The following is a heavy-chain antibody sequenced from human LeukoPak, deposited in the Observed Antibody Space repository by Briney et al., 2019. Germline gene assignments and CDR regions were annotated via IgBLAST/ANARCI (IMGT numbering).Heavy chain of an antibody. Sequence: GGSLRLSCAASGFNFDDYSMHWIRQAPGKGLEWVSGISWNSGSAGYADSVKGRFTISRDNAKNSLYLQMNSLRTEDTALYHCAKDRTYSGYDALDYWGQGTLVTVSS. D-gene: IGHD5-12*01. J-gene: IGHJ4*02. CDR3: AKDRTYSGYDALDY. V-gene: IGHV3-9*01. CDR1: GFNFDDYS. CDR2: ISWNSGSA.